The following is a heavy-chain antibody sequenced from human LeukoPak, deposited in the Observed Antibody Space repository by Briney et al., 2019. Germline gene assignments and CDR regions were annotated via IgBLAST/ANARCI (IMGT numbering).Heavy chain of an antibody. CDR2: ISGSGGST. J-gene: IGHJ4*02. CDR1: GFTFSSYA. D-gene: IGHD3-22*01. Sequence: GGSLRLSCAASGFTFSSYAMSWVRQAPGKGLEWVSAISGSGGSTYYADSVKGRFTISRDNSKNTLYLQMNSLGAEDTAVYYCAKDMYYYDSSGIDYWGQGTLVTVSS. CDR3: AKDMYYYDSSGIDY. V-gene: IGHV3-23*01.